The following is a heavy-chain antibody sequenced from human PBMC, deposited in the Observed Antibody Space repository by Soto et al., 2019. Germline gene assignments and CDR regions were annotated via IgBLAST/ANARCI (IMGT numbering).Heavy chain of an antibody. D-gene: IGHD6-19*01. V-gene: IGHV3-30-3*01. J-gene: IGHJ4*02. Sequence: QVQLVESGGGVVQPGRSLRLSCAASGFTFSSYAMHWVRQAPGKGLEWVAVISYDGSNKYYADSVKGRFTISRDNSKNTLYLQMNSLRAEDTAVYYCARVRGRSSGPIDYWGQGTLVTVSS. CDR3: ARVRGRSSGPIDY. CDR1: GFTFSSYA. CDR2: ISYDGSNK.